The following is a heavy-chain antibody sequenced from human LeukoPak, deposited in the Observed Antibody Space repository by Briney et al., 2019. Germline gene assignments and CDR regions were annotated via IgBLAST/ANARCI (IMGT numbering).Heavy chain of an antibody. J-gene: IGHJ6*03. V-gene: IGHV3-33*01. CDR2: IWYDGSNE. D-gene: IGHD3-10*01. CDR3: AISPSYYGSGNFYYYMDV. Sequence: GRSLRLSRAASGFTSSSYGIHWVRQAPGKGLEWVAVIWYDGSNEFYADSVKGRFTVSRDNSKNTLFLQMNSLRAEDTAVYYCAISPSYYGSGNFYYYMDVWGKGTTVTVSS. CDR1: GFTSSSYG.